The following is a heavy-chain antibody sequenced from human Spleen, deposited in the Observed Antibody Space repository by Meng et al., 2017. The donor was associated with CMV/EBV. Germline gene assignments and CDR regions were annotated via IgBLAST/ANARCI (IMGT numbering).Heavy chain of an antibody. Sequence: ESLKISCAASGFTFSSYSMNWVRQAPGKGLEWIGSIYYSGSTYYNPSLKSRVTISVDTSKNQFSLKLSSVTAADTAVYYCARGLYGDYDYWGQGTLVTVSS. J-gene: IGHJ4*02. CDR2: IYYSGST. D-gene: IGHD4-17*01. V-gene: IGHV4-39*07. CDR1: GFTFSSYS. CDR3: ARGLYGDYDY.